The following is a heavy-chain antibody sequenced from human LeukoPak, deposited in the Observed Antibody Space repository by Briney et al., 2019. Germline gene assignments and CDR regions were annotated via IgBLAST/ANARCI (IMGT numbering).Heavy chain of an antibody. Sequence: ASVKVSCKASGYTFTSYDINWVRQATGQGLEWMGWMNPNSGNTGYAQKFQGRVTMTSNKSISTAYMELTSLRSEDTAVYYCARGLWLDDSYYYYGMDVWGQGTTVTVSS. V-gene: IGHV1-8*01. D-gene: IGHD6-19*01. CDR3: ARGLWLDDSYYYYGMDV. J-gene: IGHJ6*02. CDR1: GYTFTSYD. CDR2: MNPNSGNT.